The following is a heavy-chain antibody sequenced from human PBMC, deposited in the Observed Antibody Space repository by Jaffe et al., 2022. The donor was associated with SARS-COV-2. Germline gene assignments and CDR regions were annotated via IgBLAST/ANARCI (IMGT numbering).Heavy chain of an antibody. D-gene: IGHD5-12*01. CDR1: GFSLTTSGVG. J-gene: IGHJ4*02. Sequence: QITLKEAGPTLVKPTQTLTLTCTFSGFSLTTSGVGVGWIRQPPGQPLEWLALIYWNGDERYSPSLKNRLTISKDTSRNQVVLTMTYMDPVDTATYYCARTSSVYDGFDSWGQGTLVTITS. V-gene: IGHV2-5*01. CDR2: IYWNGDE. CDR3: ARTSSVYDGFDS.